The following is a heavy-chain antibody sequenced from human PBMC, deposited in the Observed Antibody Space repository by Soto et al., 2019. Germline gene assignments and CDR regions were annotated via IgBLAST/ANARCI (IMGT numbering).Heavy chain of an antibody. D-gene: IGHD5-18*01. CDR1: GFSFSSQA. CDR3: ARDIYSYGSVGTPDI. V-gene: IGHV3-30-3*01. J-gene: IGHJ3*02. CDR2: ISNDGNRQ. Sequence: GGSLRLSCVASGFSFSSQAMHWVRQAPGKGLEWVAAISNDGNRQLYADSVKDRFTISRDNSRNTLDLQMNNLRTEDTGVYFCARDIYSYGSVGTPDIWGQATMVTDSS.